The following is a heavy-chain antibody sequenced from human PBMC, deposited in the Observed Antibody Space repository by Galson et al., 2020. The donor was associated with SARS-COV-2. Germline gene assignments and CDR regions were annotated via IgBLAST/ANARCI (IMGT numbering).Heavy chain of an antibody. Sequence: SETLSLTCTVSGGSISSYYWSWIRQPPGKGLEWIGYIYYSGSTNYNPSLKSRVTISVDTSKNQFSLKLSSVTAADTAVYYCARDRATYYYGSGSYYLGWFDPWGQGTLVTVSS. J-gene: IGHJ5*02. D-gene: IGHD3-10*01. CDR1: GGSISSYY. V-gene: IGHV4-59*01. CDR2: IYYSGST. CDR3: ARDRATYYYGSGSYYLGWFDP.